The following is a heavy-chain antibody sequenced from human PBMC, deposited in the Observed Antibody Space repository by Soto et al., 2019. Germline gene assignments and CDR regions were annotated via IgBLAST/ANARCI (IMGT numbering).Heavy chain of an antibody. V-gene: IGHV3-66*01. Sequence: EVQLVESGGGLVQPGGSLRLSCAASGFTVSSNYMSWVRQAPGKGLEWVSVIYSGGSTYYADAVKGRFTISRENSKNTLYLQMNNRRAEDTAVYYCARDQGYSHYWGQGTLVTVSS. J-gene: IGHJ4*02. CDR1: GFTVSSNY. D-gene: IGHD5-18*01. CDR3: ARDQGYSHY. CDR2: IYSGGST.